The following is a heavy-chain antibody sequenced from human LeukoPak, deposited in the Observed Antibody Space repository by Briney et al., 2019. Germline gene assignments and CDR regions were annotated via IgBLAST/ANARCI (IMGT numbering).Heavy chain of an antibody. V-gene: IGHV3-48*01. Sequence: GGSLRLSCAASGFTFSTYSMNWVRQAPGKGLEWISYISSSSSTIYYADSVKGRFTISRDNAKNSLYLQMNSLRAEDTAVYYCARDPGRRFDYWGQGTLVTVSS. J-gene: IGHJ4*02. CDR3: ARDPGRRFDY. CDR1: GFTFSTYS. CDR2: ISSSSSTI.